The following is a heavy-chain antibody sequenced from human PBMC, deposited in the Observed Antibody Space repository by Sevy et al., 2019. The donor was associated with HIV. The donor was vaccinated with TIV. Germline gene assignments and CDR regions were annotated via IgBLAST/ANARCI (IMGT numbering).Heavy chain of an antibody. CDR3: NGGASSGWYEDY. CDR1: GGSISSSDYY. J-gene: IGHJ4*02. V-gene: IGHV4-39*01. CDR2: IYYSGNS. D-gene: IGHD6-19*01. Sequence: SETLSLTCTVSGGSISSSDYYWGWICQPPGKGLEWIGIIYYSGNSYYNPSLKSRVTISVDTSKNQFSLNLSSMTAADTAVYYCNGGASSGWYEDYWGQGTLVTVSS.